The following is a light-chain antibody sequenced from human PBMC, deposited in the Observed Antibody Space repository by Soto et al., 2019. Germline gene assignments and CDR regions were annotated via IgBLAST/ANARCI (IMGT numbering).Light chain of an antibody. V-gene: IGKV3-20*01. CDR1: QSVSSNY. CDR3: QQYGMSRA. Sequence: EIVLTQSPGTLSLSPGERATLSCRASQSVSSNYLAWYQQKPGQAPRLLIYGASSRATGIPDRFSGGGSGTDFTLTISRLEPEDFAVYYCQQYGMSRAFGQGTKVDIK. J-gene: IGKJ1*01. CDR2: GAS.